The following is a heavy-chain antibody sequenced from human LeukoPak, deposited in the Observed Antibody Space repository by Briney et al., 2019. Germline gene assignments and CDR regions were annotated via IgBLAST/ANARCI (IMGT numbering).Heavy chain of an antibody. CDR3: ARHSRLRFFIQYFDY. D-gene: IGHD3-3*01. CDR1: GFTFSSYS. Sequence: GGSLRLSCAASGFTFSSYSMNWVRQAPGKGLEWVSYISSSSSTIYYADSVKGRFTISRDNAKNSLYLQMNSLRAEDTAVYYCARHSRLRFFIQYFDYWGQGTLVTVSS. CDR2: ISSSSSTI. J-gene: IGHJ4*02. V-gene: IGHV3-48*01.